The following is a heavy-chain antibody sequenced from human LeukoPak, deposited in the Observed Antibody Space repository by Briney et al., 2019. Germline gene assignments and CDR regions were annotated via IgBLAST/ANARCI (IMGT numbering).Heavy chain of an antibody. CDR3: ARDQYDSSGYTTLGAFDI. V-gene: IGHV4-59*01. CDR1: GGSISSYY. CDR2: IYYSGST. Sequence: SETLSLTCTVSGGSISSYYWSWIRQPPGKGLEWIGYIYYSGSTNYNPSLKSRVTISVDTSENQFSLKLSSVTAADTAVYYCARDQYDSSGYTTLGAFDIWGQGTMVTVSS. J-gene: IGHJ3*02. D-gene: IGHD3-22*01.